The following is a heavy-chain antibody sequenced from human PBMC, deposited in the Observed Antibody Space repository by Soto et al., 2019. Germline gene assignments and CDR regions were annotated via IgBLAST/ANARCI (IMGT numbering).Heavy chain of an antibody. V-gene: IGHV1-2*02. Sequence: GASVKVSCRASGYTFTGRYIHWVRQAPGQGLEWMGWINPDYGGATYAQKFQGRVSLTRDTSNSTAYMELSSLRSDDTAVYFSARDLGGSSSYLGYWGQGTPVTVSS. CDR2: INPDYGGA. CDR1: GYTFTGRY. D-gene: IGHD6-6*01. CDR3: ARDLGGSSSYLGY. J-gene: IGHJ4*02.